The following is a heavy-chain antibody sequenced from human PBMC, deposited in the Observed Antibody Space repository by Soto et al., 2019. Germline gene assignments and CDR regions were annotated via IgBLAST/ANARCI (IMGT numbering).Heavy chain of an antibody. Sequence: GESLKISCKGSGYSFTSYWIGWVRQMPGKGLEWMGIIYPGDSDTRYSPSFQGQVTISADKSISTAYLQWSSLKASDTAMYYCARIPDYYDSSGYYPNYFDYWGQGTLVTVSS. CDR2: IYPGDSDT. D-gene: IGHD3-22*01. CDR3: ARIPDYYDSSGYYPNYFDY. CDR1: GYSFTSYW. J-gene: IGHJ4*02. V-gene: IGHV5-51*01.